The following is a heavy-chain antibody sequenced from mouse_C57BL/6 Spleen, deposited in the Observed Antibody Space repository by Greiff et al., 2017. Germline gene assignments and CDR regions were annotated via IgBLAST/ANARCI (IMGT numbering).Heavy chain of an antibody. D-gene: IGHD2-4*01. J-gene: IGHJ4*01. CDR2: IDPSDSYT. Sequence: QVQLQQSGAELVMPGASVKLSCKASGYTFTSYWMHWVKQRPGQGLEWIGEIDPSDSYTNYNQKFKGKSTLTVDKSSSTAYMQLSSLTSEDSAVYYCARTLYDYEGGDYWGQGTSVTVSS. CDR3: ARTLYDYEGGDY. V-gene: IGHV1-69*01. CDR1: GYTFTSYW.